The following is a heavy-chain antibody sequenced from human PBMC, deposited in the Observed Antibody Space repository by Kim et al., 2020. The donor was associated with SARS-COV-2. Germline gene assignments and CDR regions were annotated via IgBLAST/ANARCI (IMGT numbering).Heavy chain of an antibody. Sequence: GGSLRLSCSASGFTFSNYDMHWVRQAPGKGLEYVSIVSNNGETTSYADSVKGRFTISRDNSKNTLYLQMSSLRIEDTAVYFCVKGRTSAGRFDYWGQGTLVTVS. V-gene: IGHV3-64D*09. D-gene: IGHD6-13*01. J-gene: IGHJ4*02. CDR2: VSNNGETT. CDR3: VKGRTSAGRFDY. CDR1: GFTFSNYD.